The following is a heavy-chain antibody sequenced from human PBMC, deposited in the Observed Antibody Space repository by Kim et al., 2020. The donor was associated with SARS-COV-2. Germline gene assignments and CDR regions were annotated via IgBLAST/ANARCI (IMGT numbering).Heavy chain of an antibody. J-gene: IGHJ4*02. D-gene: IGHD6-13*01. Sequence: DAVKGRFTISRDNSKNTLYLQMNSLKPEDTALYYCAKDVAHTNSWQLNIDYWGQGTLVTVSS. V-gene: IGHV3-30*02. CDR3: AKDVAHTNSWQLNIDY.